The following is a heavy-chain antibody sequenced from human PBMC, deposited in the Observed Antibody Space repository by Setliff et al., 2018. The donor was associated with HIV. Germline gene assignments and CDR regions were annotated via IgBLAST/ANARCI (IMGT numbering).Heavy chain of an antibody. CDR1: TYTFSSYV. CDR2: ISVYNGNT. D-gene: IGHD2-2*01. CDR3: ATQRDIVMVPGQGGFDI. J-gene: IGHJ3*02. Sequence: ASVKVSCKASTYTFSSYVINWVRQAPGQGLEWMGRISVYNGNTIYAQKLQGRVVMTTDTSTSTAYMELRSLRSDDTAMYYCATQRDIVMVPGQGGFDIWAQGTMVTVSS. V-gene: IGHV1-18*01.